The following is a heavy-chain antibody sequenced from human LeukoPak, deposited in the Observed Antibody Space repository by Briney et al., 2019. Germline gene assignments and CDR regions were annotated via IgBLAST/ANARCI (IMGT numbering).Heavy chain of an antibody. J-gene: IGHJ4*02. V-gene: IGHV1-2*02. Sequence: ASVKVSCKASGYTFTGYYMHWVRQAPGQGLEWMGWINPNSGGTNYAQKLQGRVTMTTDTSTSTAYMELRSLRSDDTAVYHCARVEQQLVYFDYWGQGTLVTVSS. CDR3: ARVEQQLVYFDY. CDR1: GYTFTGYY. D-gene: IGHD6-13*01. CDR2: INPNSGGT.